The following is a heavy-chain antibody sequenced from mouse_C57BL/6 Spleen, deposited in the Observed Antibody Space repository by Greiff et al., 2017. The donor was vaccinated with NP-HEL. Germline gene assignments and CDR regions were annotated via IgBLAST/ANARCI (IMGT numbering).Heavy chain of an antibody. Sequence: QVQLQQPGAELVKPGASVKLSCKASGYTFTSYWMHWVKQRPGQGLEWIGMIHPNSGSTNYNEKFKSKATLTVDKSSSTAYMQLSSLTSEDSAVYYCARSEYYDYDGGYYAMDYGGQGTSVTVSS. CDR2: IHPNSGST. CDR3: ARSEYYDYDGGYYAMDY. D-gene: IGHD2-4*01. V-gene: IGHV1-64*01. CDR1: GYTFTSYW. J-gene: IGHJ4*01.